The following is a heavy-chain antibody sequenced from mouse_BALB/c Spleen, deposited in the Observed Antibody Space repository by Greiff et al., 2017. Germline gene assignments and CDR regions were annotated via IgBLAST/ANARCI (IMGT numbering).Heavy chain of an antibody. D-gene: IGHD2-4*01. J-gene: IGHJ4*01. CDR1: GFSLTSYG. CDR3: ATYDYSYYYAMDY. Sequence: VQLQESGPGLVAPSQSLSITCTVSGFSLTSYGVHWVRQPPGKGLEWLGVIWAGGSTNYNSALMSRLSISKDNSKSQVFLKMNSLQTDDTAMYYCATYDYSYYYAMDYWGQGTSVTVSS. CDR2: IWAGGST. V-gene: IGHV2-9*02.